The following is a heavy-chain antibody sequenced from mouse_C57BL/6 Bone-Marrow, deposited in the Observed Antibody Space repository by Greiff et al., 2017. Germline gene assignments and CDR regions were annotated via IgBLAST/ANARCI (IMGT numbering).Heavy chain of an antibody. CDR2: IDTSDSYT. CDR1: GYTFTSYG. D-gene: IGHD1-1*01. Sequence: QVQLKQSGAELARPGASVKLSCKASGYTFTSYGISWVKQRTGQGLEWIGEIDTSDSYTNYNQKFKGKATLTVDTSSRTAYMQLSSLTSEDSAVYYCARDGSSSYWYFDVWGTGTTVTVSS. CDR3: ARDGSSSYWYFDV. V-gene: IGHV1-50*01. J-gene: IGHJ1*03.